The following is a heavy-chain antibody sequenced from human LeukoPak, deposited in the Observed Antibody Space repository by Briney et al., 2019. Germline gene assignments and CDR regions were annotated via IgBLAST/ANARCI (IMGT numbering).Heavy chain of an antibody. J-gene: IGHJ3*01. CDR2: ISGDGRDI. D-gene: IGHD3-3*01. CDR1: SFTSSSYG. V-gene: IGHV3-23*01. CDR3: AISGAGTIRIEAFDV. Sequence: GSLRLSCAASSFTSSSYGMSWVRQAPGKGLEWVSAISGDGRDIFYADAVKGRFTISRDNSKNTLYLQMNSLRDEDTALNYCAISGAGTIRIEAFDVWGQGTMVTISS.